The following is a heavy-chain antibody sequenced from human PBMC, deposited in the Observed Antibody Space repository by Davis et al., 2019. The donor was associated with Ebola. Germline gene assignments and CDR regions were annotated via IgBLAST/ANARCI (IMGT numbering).Heavy chain of an antibody. CDR3: ARGRGYIWGSYRFDY. CDR2: SIDSGST. D-gene: IGHD3-16*02. CDR1: GGSFSGYY. J-gene: IGHJ4*02. Sequence: MPGGSLRLSCAVYGGSFSGYYWSWIRQPPGKGLEWIGESIDSGSTNYNPSLRSRVTISVDTSKNQFSLKLSSVTAADTAVYYCARGRGYIWGSYRFDYWGQGTLVTVSS. V-gene: IGHV4-34*01.